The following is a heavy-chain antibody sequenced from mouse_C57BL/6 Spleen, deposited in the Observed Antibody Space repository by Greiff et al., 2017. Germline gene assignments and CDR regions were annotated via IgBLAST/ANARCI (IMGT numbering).Heavy chain of an antibody. CDR2: IDPSDSYT. D-gene: IGHD2-4*01. CDR1: GYTFTSYW. J-gene: IGHJ4*01. CDR3: ARKGGLRRGLDYAMDY. Sequence: QVQLQQPGAELVKPGASVKLSCKASGYTFTSYWMQWVKQRPGQGLEWIGEIDPSDSYTNYNQKFKGKATLTVDTSSSTAYMQLSSLTSEDSAVYYCARKGGLRRGLDYAMDYWGQGTSVTVSS. V-gene: IGHV1-50*01.